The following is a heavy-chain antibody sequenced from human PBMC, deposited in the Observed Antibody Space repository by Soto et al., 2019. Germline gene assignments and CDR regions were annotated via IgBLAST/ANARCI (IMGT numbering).Heavy chain of an antibody. CDR2: IDPSDSYT. D-gene: IGHD1-7*01. CDR1: GYSFTSYW. J-gene: IGHJ4*02. Sequence: PGESLKISCKGSGYSFTSYWISWVRQMPGKGLEWMGRIDPSDSYTNYSPSFQGHVTISADKSISTAYLQWSSLKASDTAMYYCARHSSGTTFSNGYDYWGQGTLVTVSS. V-gene: IGHV5-10-1*01. CDR3: ARHSSGTTFSNGYDY.